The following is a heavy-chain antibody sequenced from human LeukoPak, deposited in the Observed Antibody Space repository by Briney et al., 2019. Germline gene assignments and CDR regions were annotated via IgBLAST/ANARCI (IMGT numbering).Heavy chain of an antibody. CDR3: ARCTTGRTFGSLREIKKSREIDY. J-gene: IGHJ4*02. D-gene: IGHD1-1*01. Sequence: SETLSLTCAASGGSISSSSYYWGWIRQPPGKGLEWVVEINHSRSTNYNPSLKSRVTISVDTHKNQFSLKLSSVTAEDTAVYYCARCTTGRTFGSLREIKKSREIDYWGQGTLVTVSS. V-gene: IGHV4-39*07. CDR1: GGSISSSSYY. CDR2: INHSRST.